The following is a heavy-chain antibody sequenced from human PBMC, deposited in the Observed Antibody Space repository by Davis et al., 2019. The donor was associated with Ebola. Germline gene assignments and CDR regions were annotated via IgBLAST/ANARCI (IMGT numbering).Heavy chain of an antibody. CDR2: IIPIFGTA. CDR1: GYTFTSYG. Sequence: SVKVSCKASGYTFTSYGISWVRQAPGQGLEWMGGIIPIFGTANYAQKFQGRVTITADESTSTAYMELSSLRSDDTAVYYCARAQQWLVLSPSDYWGQGTLVTVSS. J-gene: IGHJ4*02. V-gene: IGHV1-69*13. D-gene: IGHD6-19*01. CDR3: ARAQQWLVLSPSDY.